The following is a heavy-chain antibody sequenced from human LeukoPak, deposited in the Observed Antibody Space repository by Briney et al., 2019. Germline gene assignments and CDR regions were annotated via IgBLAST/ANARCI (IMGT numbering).Heavy chain of an antibody. J-gene: IGHJ4*02. CDR3: ARDLYNSASK. V-gene: IGHV4-59*01. Sequence: PSETLSLTCTVSGGSISSYYWSWIRQPPGKGLEWIGYIYYSGDTNYNPSLKSRVTISVDTSQNQFSLRLNSVTAADTAVYYCARDLYNSASKWGQGTLVTVSS. CDR2: IYYSGDT. D-gene: IGHD6-25*01. CDR1: GGSISSYY.